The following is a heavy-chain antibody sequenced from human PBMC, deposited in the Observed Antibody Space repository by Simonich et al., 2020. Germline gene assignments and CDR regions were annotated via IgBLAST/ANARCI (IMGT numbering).Heavy chain of an antibody. CDR2: NNPNSGGT. Sequence: QVQLVQSGAEVKKPGASVKVSCKASGYTFTGYYMHCVRQAPGQGLEWMGRNNPNSGGTNYTQKFQGRVTMTRDTSISTAYMELSRLRSDDTAVYYCASGWDWGFSHMSDYWGQGTLVTVSS. CDR3: ASGWDWGFSHMSDY. D-gene: IGHD7-27*01. V-gene: IGHV1-2*06. J-gene: IGHJ4*02. CDR1: GYTFTGYY.